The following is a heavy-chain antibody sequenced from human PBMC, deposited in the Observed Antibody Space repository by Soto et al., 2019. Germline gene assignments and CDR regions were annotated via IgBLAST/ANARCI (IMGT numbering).Heavy chain of an antibody. CDR3: AREVRDGYNHPPTF. J-gene: IGHJ4*02. V-gene: IGHV3-23*01. Sequence: PGGSLRLSCVCSGFSFSRFPMSWFRQAAGKGLEWVAGINGGGSSTSYADSVQGRFTISRDNSKNTLLLHMDKLTAEDTAVYYCAREVRDGYNHPPTFWGQGTLVTVSS. CDR2: INGGGSST. D-gene: IGHD5-12*01. CDR1: GFSFSRFP.